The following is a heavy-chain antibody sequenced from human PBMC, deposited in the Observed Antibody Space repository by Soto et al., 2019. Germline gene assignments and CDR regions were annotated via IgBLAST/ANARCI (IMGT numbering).Heavy chain of an antibody. V-gene: IGHV3-7*01. Sequence: GGALRPSFGGPGFPFCAYLMTWVRQEPGKGLEWVANIKHDGSEKYYVDSVKGRFTISRDNTKNSLYLQMNRLRVEDTAVYFCARERPAFDYWGLGTLVTVSS. J-gene: IGHJ4*02. CDR2: IKHDGSEK. D-gene: IGHD6-25*01. CDR1: GFPFCAYL. CDR3: ARERPAFDY.